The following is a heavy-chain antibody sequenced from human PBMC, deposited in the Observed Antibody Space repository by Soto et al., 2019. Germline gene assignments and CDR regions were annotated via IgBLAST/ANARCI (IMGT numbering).Heavy chain of an antibody. V-gene: IGHV3-23*01. J-gene: IGHJ4*02. CDR3: AKDRPHIVVVPAAPNVPH. CDR2: ISGSGDST. CDR1: GFTFSSYA. Sequence: GGSLRLSCAASGFTFSSYAMSWVRQAPGKGLEWVSAISGSGDSTYYADSVKGRFTISRDNSKNTLYLQMNSLRAEDTAVYYCAKDRPHIVVVPAAPNVPHWGQGTLVTVSS. D-gene: IGHD2-2*01.